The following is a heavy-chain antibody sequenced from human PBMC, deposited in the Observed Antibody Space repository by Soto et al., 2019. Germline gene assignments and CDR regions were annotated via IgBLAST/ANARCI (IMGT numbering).Heavy chain of an antibody. CDR1: GYTFTSYG. Sequence: QVQLVQSGAEVKKPGASVKVSCKASGYTFTSYGISWVRQAPGQGLEWMGWISAYNGNTNWAQKLQGRVTMTTDTGTSTGYMELRRLRSEDTAVYYCARESSSSCHDYWGQGTLVTVSS. V-gene: IGHV1-18*01. CDR2: ISAYNGNT. J-gene: IGHJ4*02. D-gene: IGHD6-13*01. CDR3: ARESSSSCHDY.